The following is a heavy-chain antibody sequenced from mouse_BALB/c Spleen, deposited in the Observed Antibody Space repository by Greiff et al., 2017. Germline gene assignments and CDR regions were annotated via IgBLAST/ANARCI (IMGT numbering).Heavy chain of an antibody. D-gene: IGHD2-12*01. CDR2: INPSTGYT. CDR3: ALYHYYAMDY. V-gene: IGHV1-7*01. Sequence: QVQLQQSGAELAKPGASVKMSCKASGYTFTSYWMHWVKQRPGQGLEWIGYINPSTGYTEYNQKFKDKATLTADKSSSTAYMQLSSLTSEDSAVYYCALYHYYAMDYWGQGTSVTVSS. CDR1: GYTFTSYW. J-gene: IGHJ4*01.